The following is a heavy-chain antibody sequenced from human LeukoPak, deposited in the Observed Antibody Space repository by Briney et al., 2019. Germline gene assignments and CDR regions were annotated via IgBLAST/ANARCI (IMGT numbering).Heavy chain of an antibody. CDR2: IYSGGST. CDR1: GFSVSTNY. CDR3: ATDIRDGYANNWFDP. V-gene: IGHV3-66*01. Sequence: GGSLRLSCAASGFSVSTNYMSWVRQAPGRGLEWVSVIYSGGSTYYADSVKGRFTISRDNSKNTLYLRMNSLRAEDTAVYYCATDIRDGYANNWFDPWGQGTLVTVSS. D-gene: IGHD5-24*01. J-gene: IGHJ5*02.